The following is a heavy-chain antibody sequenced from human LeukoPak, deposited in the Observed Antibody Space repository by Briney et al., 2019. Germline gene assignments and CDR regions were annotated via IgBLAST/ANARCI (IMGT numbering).Heavy chain of an antibody. D-gene: IGHD3-22*01. CDR1: GGTFSSYA. CDR3: ARDLFDYDSSGYPLYFDY. CDR2: IIPILGIA. J-gene: IGHJ4*02. V-gene: IGHV1-69*04. Sequence: SVKVSCKASGGTFSSYAISWVRQAPGQGLEWMGRIIPILGIANYAQKFQGRVTITADKSTSTAYMELSSLGSGDTAVYYCARDLFDYDSSGYPLYFDYWGQGTLVTVSS.